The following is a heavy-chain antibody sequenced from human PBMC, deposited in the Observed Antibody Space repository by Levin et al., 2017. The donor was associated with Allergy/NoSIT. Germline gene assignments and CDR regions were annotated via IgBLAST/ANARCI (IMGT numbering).Heavy chain of an antibody. D-gene: IGHD6-19*01. J-gene: IGHJ5*02. V-gene: IGHV3-23*01. CDR1: GFTFSSYA. Sequence: GESLKISCAASGFTFSSYAMSWVRQAPGKGLEWVSAISGSGGSTYYADSVKGRFTISRDNSKNTLYLQMNSLRAEDTAVYYCAKDPIQWLGDNWFDPWGQGTLVTVSS. CDR3: AKDPIQWLGDNWFDP. CDR2: ISGSGGST.